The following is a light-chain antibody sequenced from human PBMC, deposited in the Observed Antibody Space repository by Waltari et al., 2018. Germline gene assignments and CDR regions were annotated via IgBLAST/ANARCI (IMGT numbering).Light chain of an antibody. Sequence: SSNIGAGYDVHWYQQLPGTAPKLLIYDNSNRPSGVPDRFSGSKSGTSASLAITGLQAEDEADYYCQSYDSSLSGSVVFGGGTKLTVL. CDR2: DNS. V-gene: IGLV1-40*01. CDR1: SSNIGAGYD. CDR3: QSYDSSLSGSVV. J-gene: IGLJ2*01.